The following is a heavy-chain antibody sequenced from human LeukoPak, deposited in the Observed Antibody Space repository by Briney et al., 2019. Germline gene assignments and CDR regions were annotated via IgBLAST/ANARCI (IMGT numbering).Heavy chain of an antibody. J-gene: IGHJ4*02. V-gene: IGHV3-23*01. D-gene: IGHD6-19*01. CDR2: ITASGGST. CDR3: AKPRSRGLVPLDY. CDR1: GLTFSRHA. Sequence: GSLRLSCEASGLTFSRHAMTWVRQAPGKGLEWVSGITASGGSTYHSESVKGRFTISRDNSKNTLYLQMNSLRAEDTAVYYCAKPRSRGLVPLDYWGQGTLVTVSS.